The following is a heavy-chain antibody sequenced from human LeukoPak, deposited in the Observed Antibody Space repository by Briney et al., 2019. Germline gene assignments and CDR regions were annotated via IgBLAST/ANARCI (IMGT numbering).Heavy chain of an antibody. CDR1: GFTFSNYW. J-gene: IGHJ5*02. V-gene: IGHV3-74*01. Sequence: GGSLRLSCAASGFTFSNYWMHWVRQAPGKGLVWVSRINTDGSITTYADSVKGRFTISRDNAKNTLYLQMNTLRAEDTAVYYCARGTSVVGWLDPWGQGTLVTVSS. CDR2: INTDGSIT. CDR3: ARGTSVVGWLDP. D-gene: IGHD5/OR15-5a*01.